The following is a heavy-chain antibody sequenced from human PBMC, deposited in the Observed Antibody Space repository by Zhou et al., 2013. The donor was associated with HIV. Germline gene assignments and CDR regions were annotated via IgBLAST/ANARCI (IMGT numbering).Heavy chain of an antibody. D-gene: IGHD2-15*01. J-gene: IGHJ4*02. CDR3: ARGYCSGGSCYSWDY. CDR1: GYTFTSYY. CDR2: INPNGGNT. Sequence: QVQLAQSGAEVKKPGASVKISCKTSGYTFTSYYIQWVRLAPGQGLAWMGLINPNGGNTNYAQKFQDRVTLTRDTSTSTVYMELSGLRSEDTAVYYCARGYCSGGSCYSWDYWGQGTVVTVSS. V-gene: IGHV1-46*01.